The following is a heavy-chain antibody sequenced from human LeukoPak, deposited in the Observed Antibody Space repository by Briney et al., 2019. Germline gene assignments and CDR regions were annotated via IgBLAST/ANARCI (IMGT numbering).Heavy chain of an antibody. CDR3: ARVSGSDYGDYVLAY. CDR2: IYHSGST. D-gene: IGHD4-17*01. V-gene: IGHV4-4*02. CDR1: GGSISSSNW. J-gene: IGHJ4*02. Sequence: PSGTLSLTCAVSGGSISSSNWWSWVRQPPGKGLEWIGEIYHSGSTNYNPSLKSRVTISVDKSKNQFSLKLSSVTAADTAVYYCARVSGSDYGDYVLAYRGQGTLVTVSS.